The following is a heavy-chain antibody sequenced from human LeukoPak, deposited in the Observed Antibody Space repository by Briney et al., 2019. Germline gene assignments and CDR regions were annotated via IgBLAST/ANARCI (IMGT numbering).Heavy chain of an antibody. Sequence: PGGSLRLSCAASGFTFSSYAMSWVRQAPGKGLEWVSAISGSGGSTYYTDSVKGRFTISRDNSKNTLYLQMNSLRAEDTAVYYCANSYGSGSYYNEIGYFDYWGQGALVTVSS. D-gene: IGHD3-10*01. CDR2: ISGSGGST. J-gene: IGHJ4*02. CDR1: GFTFSSYA. V-gene: IGHV3-23*01. CDR3: ANSYGSGSYYNEIGYFDY.